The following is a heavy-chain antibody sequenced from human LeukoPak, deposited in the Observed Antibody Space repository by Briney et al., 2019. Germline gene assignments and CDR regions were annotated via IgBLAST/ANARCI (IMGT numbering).Heavy chain of an antibody. V-gene: IGHV1-18*01. CDR1: GYTFTSYG. J-gene: IGHJ4*02. CDR3: ARDYWLRYCWYGSGYLFDF. CDR2: ISAYNGNT. Sequence: GASVKVSCKASGYTFTSYGISWVRQAPGQGLEWMGWISAYNGNTNYAQKLQGRVTMTTDTSTSTAYMELRSLRSDDTAVYYCARDYWLRYCWYGSGYLFDFWGQGTLVTVSS. D-gene: IGHD2-15*01.